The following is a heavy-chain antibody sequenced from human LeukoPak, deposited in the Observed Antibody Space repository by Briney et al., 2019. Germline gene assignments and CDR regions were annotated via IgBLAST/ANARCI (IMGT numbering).Heavy chain of an antibody. J-gene: IGHJ4*02. CDR3: ARSSLAVAGSVFDY. D-gene: IGHD6-19*01. CDR2: ISTYNGNT. CDR1: GYTFTSYG. V-gene: IGHV1-18*01. Sequence: ASVKVSCKASGYTFTSYGISWVRQAPGQGLEWMGWISTYNGNTHYAQKLQGRVTMTTDTSTSTAYMELRSLRSDDTAVYYCARSSLAVAGSVFDYWGQGALVTVSS.